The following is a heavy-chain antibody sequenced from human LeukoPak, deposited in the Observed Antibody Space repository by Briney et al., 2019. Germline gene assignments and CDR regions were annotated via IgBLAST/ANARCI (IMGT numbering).Heavy chain of an antibody. D-gene: IGHD1-20*01. Sequence: SEPLSLTCTVSGGSISSSSSYWGWIRQPPGKGLEWIGSFYYTGSTYYNPSLKSRVTISVDTSKNQFSLRLSSVTAADTAVYYCARVGFYNWNLDYWGQGTLVSVSS. CDR3: ARVGFYNWNLDY. CDR2: FYYTGST. J-gene: IGHJ4*02. CDR1: GGSISSSSSY. V-gene: IGHV4-39*07.